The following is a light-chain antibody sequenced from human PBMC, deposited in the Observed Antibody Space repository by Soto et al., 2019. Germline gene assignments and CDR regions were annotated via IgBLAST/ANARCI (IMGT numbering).Light chain of an antibody. V-gene: IGLV1-51*01. CDR2: DND. J-gene: IGLJ3*02. Sequence: QSVLTQPPSVSAAPGQKVTISFSGSSSNIGKNFVFWYQQLPGTAPKLLIYDNDKRPSGIPDRLSGSKSGTSATLGITGLQTGDEANYYCGTWDSSLSAGVFGGGTKLTVL. CDR3: GTWDSSLSAGV. CDR1: SSNIGKNF.